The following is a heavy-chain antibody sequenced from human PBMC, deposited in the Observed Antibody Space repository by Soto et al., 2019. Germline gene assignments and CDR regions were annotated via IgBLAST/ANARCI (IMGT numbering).Heavy chain of an antibody. Sequence: GGPLRLSCAASGLTFSSYSMNWVRQAPGKGLEWVSYISSSSSTIYYADAVKGRFTISRDNAKNSLYLQMNSLRAEDTAVYYCARDTVLRFLKWLPSLGIYYMDVWAKGTTVTVSS. D-gene: IGHD3-3*01. J-gene: IGHJ6*03. CDR2: ISSSSSTI. CDR1: GLTFSSYS. V-gene: IGHV3-48*01. CDR3: ARDTVLRFLKWLPSLGIYYMDV.